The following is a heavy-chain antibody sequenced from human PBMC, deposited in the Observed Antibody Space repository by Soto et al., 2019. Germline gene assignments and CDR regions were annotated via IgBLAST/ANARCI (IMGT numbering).Heavy chain of an antibody. CDR2: ISAYNGNT. D-gene: IGHD3-10*01. CDR1: GYTFTSSG. Sequence: GASVKVSCKASGYTFTSSGISWVRQAPGQGLEWMGWISAYNGNTNYAQKLQGRVTMTTDTSTSTAYMELRSLRSDDTAVYYCARDQNYYGSGSYDYWGQGTLVTVSS. CDR3: ARDQNYYGSGSYDY. V-gene: IGHV1-18*01. J-gene: IGHJ4*02.